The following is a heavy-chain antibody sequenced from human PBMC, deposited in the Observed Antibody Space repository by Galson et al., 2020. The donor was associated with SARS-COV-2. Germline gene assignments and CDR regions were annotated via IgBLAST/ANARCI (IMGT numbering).Heavy chain of an antibody. Sequence: ASVKVSCKASGYTFTTFYITWVRQAPGQGLEWMGKISPYNSNTNYTEKRQGRVTMTTDTSTSTAYMELRSLTSDDTAVYYCARSLSLGDCSGGSCFFYWGQGTLVTVSS. CDR3: ARSLSLGDCSGGSCFFY. J-gene: IGHJ4*02. V-gene: IGHV1-18*01. D-gene: IGHD2-15*01. CDR2: ISPYNSNT. CDR1: GYTFTTFY.